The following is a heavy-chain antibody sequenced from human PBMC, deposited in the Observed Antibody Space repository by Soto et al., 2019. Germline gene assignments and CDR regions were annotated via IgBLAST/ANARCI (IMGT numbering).Heavy chain of an antibody. V-gene: IGHV4-59*08. D-gene: IGHD2-15*01. Sequence: SETLSLTCTVSGGSISSYYWSWIRQPPGEGLEWIGYIYYSGSTNYNPSLKSRVTISVDTSKNQFSLKLSSVTAADTAVYYCARHRGKRYCSGGSCKSFAFDIWGQGTMVTVSS. CDR1: GGSISSYY. CDR2: IYYSGST. CDR3: ARHRGKRYCSGGSCKSFAFDI. J-gene: IGHJ3*02.